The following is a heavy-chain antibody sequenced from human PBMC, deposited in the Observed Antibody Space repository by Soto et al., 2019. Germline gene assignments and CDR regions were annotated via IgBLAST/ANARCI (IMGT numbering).Heavy chain of an antibody. J-gene: IGHJ6*02. D-gene: IGHD2-15*01. V-gene: IGHV1-18*04. CDR3: ARELDCSGGSCYYYYGMDA. CDR2: ISADNGNT. Sequence: GASVKVSCKASGYTFTSYGISWVRQAPGQGLEWMGWISADNGNTNYAQKLQGRVTMTTDTSTSTAYMELRSLRSDDTAVYYCARELDCSGGSCYYYYGMDAWGQGTTVTVSS. CDR1: GYTFTSYG.